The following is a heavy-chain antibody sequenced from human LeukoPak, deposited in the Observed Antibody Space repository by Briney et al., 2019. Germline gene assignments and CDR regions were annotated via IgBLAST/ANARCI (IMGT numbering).Heavy chain of an antibody. D-gene: IGHD6-13*01. CDR1: GYTFPGSY. J-gene: IGHJ4*02. CDR2: INPNNGDT. CDR3: ARVVSYTTTWYAMDY. V-gene: IGHV1-2*06. Sequence: ASVKVSCKASGYTFPGSYMHWVRQAPGQGLEWMGRINPNNGDTNYAQKFQGRVTMTRDSSISTAYMELSRLRSDDTAVYYCARVVSYTTTWYAMDYWGQGTLVTVSS.